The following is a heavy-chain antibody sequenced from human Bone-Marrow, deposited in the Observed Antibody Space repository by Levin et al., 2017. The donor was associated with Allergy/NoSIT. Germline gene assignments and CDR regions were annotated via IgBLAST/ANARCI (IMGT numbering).Heavy chain of an antibody. D-gene: IGHD6-19*01. CDR3: AKNRQWLAPKNFDC. CDR2: ISGSGDST. V-gene: IGHV3-23*01. CDR1: GFTFSSYA. Sequence: GGSLRLSCAASGFTFSSYAMSWVRQAPGKGLEWVSSISGSGDSTYYADSVKGRFTISRDYSKNTLYLQMNSLRAEDTAIYYCAKNRQWLAPKNFDCWGQGTLVTVSS. J-gene: IGHJ4*02.